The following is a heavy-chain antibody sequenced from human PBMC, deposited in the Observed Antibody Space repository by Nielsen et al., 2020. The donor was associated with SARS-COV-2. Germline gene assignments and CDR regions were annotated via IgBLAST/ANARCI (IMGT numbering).Heavy chain of an antibody. D-gene: IGHD3-3*01. CDR1: GGSVSSGTYS. CDR3: ASPYYDFWSGYYGYYYYGMDV. J-gene: IGHJ6*02. CDR2: IHYSGSP. V-gene: IGHV4-61*01. Sequence: SETLSLTCTVSGGSVSSGTYSWSWIRQSPGKGLEWIGYIHYSGSPNYNPSLKSRVTISVDTSKNRFSLKMTSVTATDTAVYYCASPYYDFWSGYYGYYYYGMDVWGQGTTVTVSS.